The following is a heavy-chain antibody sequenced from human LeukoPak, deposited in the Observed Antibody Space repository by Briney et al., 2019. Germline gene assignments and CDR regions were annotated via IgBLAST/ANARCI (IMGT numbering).Heavy chain of an antibody. CDR3: VRDWPGDSYGADP. Sequence: GGSLRLSCAASGFTFSNYWMNWVRQAPGEGLEWLANIRQDGGQKSYVDSVKGRFTISRDNAKNSLYLQMNSLRAEDTAVYYCVRDWPGDSYGADPWGQGTLVTVSS. D-gene: IGHD5-18*01. J-gene: IGHJ5*02. CDR2: IRQDGGQK. V-gene: IGHV3-7*01. CDR1: GFTFSNYW.